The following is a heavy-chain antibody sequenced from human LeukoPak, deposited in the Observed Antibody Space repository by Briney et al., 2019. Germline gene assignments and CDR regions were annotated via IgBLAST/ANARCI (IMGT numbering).Heavy chain of an antibody. CDR1: GFTFSSYS. CDR2: ISRSSSYI. J-gene: IGHJ4*02. CDR3: ASNPKYYYDSSGYYRPGDY. V-gene: IGHV3-21*01. Sequence: GGSLRLSCAASGFTFSSYSMNWVRQAPGKGLEWVSSISRSSSYIYYADSVKGRFTISRDNAKNSLYLQMNSLRAEDTAVYYCASNPKYYYDSSGYYRPGDYWGQGTLVTVSS. D-gene: IGHD3-22*01.